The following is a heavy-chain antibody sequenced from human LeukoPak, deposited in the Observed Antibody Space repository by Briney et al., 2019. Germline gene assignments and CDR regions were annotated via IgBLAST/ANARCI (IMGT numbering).Heavy chain of an antibody. CDR1: GYTFTSYG. CDR3: ARENAYFDY. CDR2: ISAYNGNT. J-gene: IGHJ4*02. V-gene: IGHV1-18*03. Sequence: ASVKVSCKASGYTFTSYGISWVRQAPGQGLEWMGWISAYNGNTNYAQRLQGRVTITRDTSASTAYMELSSLRSEDMAVYYCARENAYFDYWGQGTLVTVSS.